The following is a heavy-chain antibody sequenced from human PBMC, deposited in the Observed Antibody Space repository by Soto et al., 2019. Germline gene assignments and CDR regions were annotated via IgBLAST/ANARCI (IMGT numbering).Heavy chain of an antibody. J-gene: IGHJ4*02. V-gene: IGHV4-31*03. CDR3: ARAIRNGSGSYYNYFDY. D-gene: IGHD3-10*01. CDR1: GGSISSGGYY. Sequence: QVQLQESGPGLVKPSQTLSLTCTVSGGSISSGGYYWSWIRQHPGKGLEWIGYIYYSGSTYYNPSLKSRVTISVDTSKNQFSLKLSSVTAADTAVYYCARAIRNGSGSYYNYFDYWGQGTLVTVSS. CDR2: IYYSGST.